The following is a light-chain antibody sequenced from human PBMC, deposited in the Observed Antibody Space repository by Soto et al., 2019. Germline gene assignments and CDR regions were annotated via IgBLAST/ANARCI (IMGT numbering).Light chain of an antibody. CDR1: SSDVGTYNL. CDR3: TSFARGSTLV. V-gene: IGLV2-23*01. Sequence: QSALTQPAAVSGSPGQSITISCTGTSSDVGTYNLVSWYQQYPGKAPKLMIYATSKRPSGVSNRFSGSKSGDTASLMISGLQAEDEADYYCTSFARGSTLVFGGGTKVTVL. CDR2: ATS. J-gene: IGLJ3*02.